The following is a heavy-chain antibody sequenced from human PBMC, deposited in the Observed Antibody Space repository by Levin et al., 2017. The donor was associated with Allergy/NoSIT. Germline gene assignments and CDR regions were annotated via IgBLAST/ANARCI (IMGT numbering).Heavy chain of an antibody. CDR3: ARSTIAAAGHYYYYYGMDV. CDR2: ISSSSSYI. D-gene: IGHD6-13*01. V-gene: IGHV3-21*01. CDR1: GFTFSSYS. J-gene: IGHJ6*02. Sequence: PGGSLRLSCAASGFTFSSYSMNWVRQAPGKGLEWVSSISSSSSYIYYADSVKGRFTISRDNAKNSLYLQMNSLRAEDTAVYYCARSTIAAAGHYYYYYGMDVWGQGTTVTVSS.